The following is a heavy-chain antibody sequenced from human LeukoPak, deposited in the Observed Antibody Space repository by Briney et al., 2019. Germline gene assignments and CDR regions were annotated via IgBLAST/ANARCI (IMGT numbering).Heavy chain of an antibody. J-gene: IGHJ4*02. Sequence: PSETLSLTCAVSGGSITGSNWWTWVRQPPGKGLEWIGEIYHSGSTNYNPSLKSRATISVDKSNNQFSLKLNSMTAADTAVYYCARNAGNSDVDYWGQGILVTVSS. CDR3: ARNAGNSDVDY. V-gene: IGHV4-4*02. D-gene: IGHD4-23*01. CDR1: GGSITGSNW. CDR2: IYHSGST.